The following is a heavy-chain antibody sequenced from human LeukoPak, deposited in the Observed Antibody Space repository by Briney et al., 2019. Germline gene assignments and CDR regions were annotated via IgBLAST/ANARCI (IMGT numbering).Heavy chain of an antibody. D-gene: IGHD3-22*01. J-gene: IGHJ4*02. V-gene: IGHV3-30*02. CDR2: IRYDGSNE. CDR3: ARDYYDSSGFEGGLDY. Sequence: GGSLRLSCAASGFTFSNYAMHWVRQAPGKGLEWVAFIRYDGSNEYYADSVKGRFTISRDNSKNTLYLQMNSLRAEDTAVYYCARDYYDSSGFEGGLDYWGQGTLVTVSS. CDR1: GFTFSNYA.